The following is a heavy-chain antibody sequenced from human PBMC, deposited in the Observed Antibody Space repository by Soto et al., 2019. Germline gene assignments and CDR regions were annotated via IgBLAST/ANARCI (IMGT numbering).Heavy chain of an antibody. CDR3: ARPFPQQLMTGHFDY. V-gene: IGHV3-30-3*01. D-gene: IGHD6-13*01. CDR2: ISYDGSNK. CDR1: GFTFSSYA. Sequence: PGGSLRLSCAASGFTFSSYAMHWVRQAAGKGLEWVAVISYDGSNKYYADSVKGRFTISRDNSKDTLYLQMNSLRAEDTAVYYCARPFPQQLMTGHFDYWGQGTLVTVSS. J-gene: IGHJ4*02.